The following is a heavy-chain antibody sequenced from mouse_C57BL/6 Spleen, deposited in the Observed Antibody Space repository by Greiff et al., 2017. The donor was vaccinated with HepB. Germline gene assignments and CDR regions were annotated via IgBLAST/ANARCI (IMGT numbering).Heavy chain of an antibody. D-gene: IGHD2-14*01. CDR2: ISYDGSN. CDR3: ARGDRHFDY. J-gene: IGHJ2*01. CDR1: GYSITSGYY. Sequence: DVQLQESGPGLVKPSQSLSLTCSVTGYSITSGYYWNWIRQFPGNKLEWMGYISYDGSNNYNPSLKNRISITRDTSKNQFFLKLNSVTTEDTATYYCARGDRHFDYWGQGTTLTVSS. V-gene: IGHV3-6*01.